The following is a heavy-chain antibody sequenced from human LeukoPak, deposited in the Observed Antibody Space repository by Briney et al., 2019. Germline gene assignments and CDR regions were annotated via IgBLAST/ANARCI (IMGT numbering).Heavy chain of an antibody. Sequence: SETLSLTCAVYGGSFSGYYWSWIRQPPGKGLEWIGEINHSGSTNYNPSLKSRVTISVDTSKNQFSLKLSSVTAADTAVYYCARRRPRFGEFTWGQGTLVTVSS. V-gene: IGHV4-34*01. D-gene: IGHD3-10*01. CDR3: ARRRPRFGEFT. J-gene: IGHJ4*02. CDR1: GGSFSGYY. CDR2: INHSGST.